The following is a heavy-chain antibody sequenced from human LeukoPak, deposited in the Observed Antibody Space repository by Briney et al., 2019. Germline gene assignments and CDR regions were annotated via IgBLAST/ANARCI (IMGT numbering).Heavy chain of an antibody. V-gene: IGHV3-23*01. CDR2: ISDSGGRT. CDR3: AKDQAGGWFVDY. Sequence: GGSLRLSCAASGFTFSNYAMSWVRQAPGKGLEWVSTISDSGGRTYYADSVKGRFTISRDNSENTLYLQLNSLRAEDTAVYYCAKDQAGGWFVDYWGQGTLVTVSS. D-gene: IGHD6-19*01. CDR1: GFTFSNYA. J-gene: IGHJ4*02.